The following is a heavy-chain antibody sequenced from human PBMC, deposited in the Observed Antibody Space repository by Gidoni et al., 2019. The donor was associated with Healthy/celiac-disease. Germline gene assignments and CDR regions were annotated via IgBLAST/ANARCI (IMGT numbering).Heavy chain of an antibody. CDR2: IDPSDSYT. Sequence: EVQLVKSGAEGKKPGESMRSSCKGSGYSVTSCWISWVRKMPGKGLEWMGRIDPSDSYTTYSPPFQGHLTISADKSISTAYLQWSSLKASDTAMYYCALRGGGAGSRKDAFDIWGQGTMVTVSS. J-gene: IGHJ3*02. CDR1: GYSVTSCW. CDR3: ALRGGGAGSRKDAFDI. D-gene: IGHD3-10*01. V-gene: IGHV5-10-1*03.